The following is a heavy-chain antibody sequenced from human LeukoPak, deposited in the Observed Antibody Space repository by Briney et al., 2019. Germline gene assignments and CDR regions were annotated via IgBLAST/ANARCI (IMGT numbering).Heavy chain of an antibody. V-gene: IGHV3-23*01. CDR2: ISGSGGTT. J-gene: IGHJ4*02. D-gene: IGHD5-18*01. CDR1: GITFSNYA. Sequence: GGSLRLSCAASGITFSNYAMSWVRQAPGKGLAWVSAISGSGGTTFYADSVKGRFTISRDNSKSTLYLQMNSLTAEDTAIHYCAKAIGYSYGYDDYWGQGTVVTVSS. CDR3: AKAIGYSYGYDDY.